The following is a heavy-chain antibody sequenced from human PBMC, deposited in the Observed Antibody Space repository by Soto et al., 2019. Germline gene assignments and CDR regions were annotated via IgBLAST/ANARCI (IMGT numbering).Heavy chain of an antibody. V-gene: IGHV1-18*01. CDR3: ARGFAHHNDGMAV. D-gene: IGHD1-1*01. J-gene: IGHJ6*02. CDR2: ISAYNGNT. Sequence: GASVKVSCKASGYTFSSYAISWVRQAPGQGFEWMGWISAYNGNTNYAQKLQGRVTMTTDTSTSTAYMKLRSLRSDDTAVYYCARGFAHHNDGMAVWGQGTTVTVSS. CDR1: GYTFSSYA.